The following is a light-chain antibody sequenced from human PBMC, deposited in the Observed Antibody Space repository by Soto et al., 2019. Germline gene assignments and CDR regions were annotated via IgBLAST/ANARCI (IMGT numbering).Light chain of an antibody. CDR1: SGSVSTSSY. V-gene: IGLV8-61*01. CDR2: STN. CDR3: VLYIGTWV. Sequence: QTVVTQEPSFSVSPGGTVTLTCGLSSGSVSTSSYPTWYQQTPGQAPRTLIYSTNTRSSGVPDRFSGSILGNKAALTITGAQADDESDYYCVLYIGTWVFGGGTQLTV. J-gene: IGLJ3*02.